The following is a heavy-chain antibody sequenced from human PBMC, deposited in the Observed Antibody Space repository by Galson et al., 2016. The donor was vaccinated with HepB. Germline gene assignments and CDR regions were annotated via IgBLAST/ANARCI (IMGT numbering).Heavy chain of an antibody. CDR3: AKMRSYDFWSGYSDFDH. CDR1: GFTFSSYC. V-gene: IGHV3-23*01. J-gene: IGHJ4*02. CDR2: ITGSGGAT. D-gene: IGHD3-3*01. Sequence: SLRLSCAASGFTFSSYCMNWVRQAPGKGLEWVSTITGSGGATYYADSVKGRFTISRDHSNNTPSLRLNRLNAEDTAVYYCAKMRSYDFWSGYSDFDHWGQGTGVTVSS.